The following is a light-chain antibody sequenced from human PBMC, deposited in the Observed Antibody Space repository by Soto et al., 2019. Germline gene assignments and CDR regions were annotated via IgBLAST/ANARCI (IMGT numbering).Light chain of an antibody. J-gene: IGKJ2*01. Sequence: EIVLTQSPGTLSLSPGERATLSCRASQSVSSYYLAWYQQKPGQAPRLLIYAASTRATGIPARFSGSGSGTEFTLTISSLQSEDFAVYYCQQYNNWPPYTFGQGTKVDIK. CDR1: QSVSSY. CDR3: QQYNNWPPYT. CDR2: AAS. V-gene: IGKV3-15*01.